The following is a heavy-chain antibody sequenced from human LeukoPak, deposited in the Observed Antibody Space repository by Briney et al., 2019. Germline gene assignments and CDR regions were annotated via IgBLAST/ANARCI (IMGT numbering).Heavy chain of an antibody. CDR2: IYYSRGT. CDR3: ASSYGSGSSAGF. CDR1: GGSISSSNYY. Sequence: SETLSLACTVSGGSISSSNYYWGWIRQPPGKGLEGIGSIYYSRGTYYNPSLKSRVTISVDTSKNQFSLKVSSVTAADTAVYYCASSYGSGSSAGFWGQGTLVTVSS. J-gene: IGHJ4*02. V-gene: IGHV4-39*01. D-gene: IGHD3-10*01.